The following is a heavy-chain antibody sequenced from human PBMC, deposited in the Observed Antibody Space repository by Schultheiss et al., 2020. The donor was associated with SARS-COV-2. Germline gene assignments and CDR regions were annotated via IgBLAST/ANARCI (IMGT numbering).Heavy chain of an antibody. J-gene: IGHJ4*02. CDR1: GGSIRSYY. V-gene: IGHV4-59*12. CDR3: ARTEYSGYEFDY. D-gene: IGHD5-12*01. Sequence: SETLSLTCTVSGGSIRSYYWSWIRQPPGKGLEWIGYIYYSGSTYYNPSLKSRVTISVDTSKNQFSLKLSSVTAADTAVYYCARTEYSGYEFDYWGQGTLVTVSS. CDR2: IYYSGST.